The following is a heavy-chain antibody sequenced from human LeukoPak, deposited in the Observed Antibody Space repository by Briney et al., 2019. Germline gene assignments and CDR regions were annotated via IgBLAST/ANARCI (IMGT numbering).Heavy chain of an antibody. J-gene: IGHJ4*02. V-gene: IGHV4-59*01. D-gene: IGHD3-3*01. Sequence: PSETLSLTRTVSGGSISSYYWSWIRQPPGKGLEWIGYIYYSGSTNYNPSLKSRVTISVDTSKNQFSLKLSSVTAADTAVYYCARGGLYYDFWSGYYFDYWGQGTLVTVSS. CDR1: GGSISSYY. CDR3: ARGGLYYDFWSGYYFDY. CDR2: IYYSGST.